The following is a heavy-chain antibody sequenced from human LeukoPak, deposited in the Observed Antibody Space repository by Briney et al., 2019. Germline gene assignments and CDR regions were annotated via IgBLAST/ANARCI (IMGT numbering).Heavy chain of an antibody. Sequence: ASVKVSCKVSGYTLTELSMHWVRQAPGKGLEWMGGFDPEDGETIYAQKFQGRVTMTEDTSTDTAYMELSSLRSEDTAVYYCARRPELWFGELFGGYYFDYWGQGTLVTVSS. CDR2: FDPEDGET. CDR3: ARRPELWFGELFGGYYFDY. CDR1: GYTLTELS. V-gene: IGHV1-24*01. J-gene: IGHJ4*02. D-gene: IGHD3-10*01.